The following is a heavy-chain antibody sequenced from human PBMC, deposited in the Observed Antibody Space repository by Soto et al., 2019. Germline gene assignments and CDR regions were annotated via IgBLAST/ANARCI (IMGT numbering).Heavy chain of an antibody. Sequence: QVQLVESGGGVVQPGRSLRLSCAASGFTFSDFDMHWVRQAPGKGLEWVAVISYRGSNKYYADSVKGRFTISRDNSNNMLYVQMDDLRPNDTAIYYCVKEAHRASRLEYWVRGTLVTVSS. V-gene: IGHV3-30*18. J-gene: IGHJ4*02. CDR1: GFTFSDFD. CDR2: ISYRGSNK. D-gene: IGHD6-6*01. CDR3: VKEAHRASRLEY.